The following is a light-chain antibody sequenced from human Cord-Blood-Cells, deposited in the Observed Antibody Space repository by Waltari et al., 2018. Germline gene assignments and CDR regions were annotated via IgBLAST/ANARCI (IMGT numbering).Light chain of an antibody. J-gene: IGKJ2*03. CDR2: AAS. Sequence: DIQMTQSPSSLSASVGDRVTITCRASQSISSYLNWYQQKPGKAPKRLIYAASSLQSGVTSRFSGSVSGTDFTLTISSLQPEDFATYYCQQSYSTLYSFGQGTKLEIK. V-gene: IGKV1-39*01. CDR3: QQSYSTLYS. CDR1: QSISSY.